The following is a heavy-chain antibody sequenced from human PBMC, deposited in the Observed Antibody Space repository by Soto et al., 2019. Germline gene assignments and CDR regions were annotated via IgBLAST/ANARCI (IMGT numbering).Heavy chain of an antibody. V-gene: IGHV4-59*01. CDR3: ARGSGWYPFDY. J-gene: IGHJ4*01. CDR1: GGSISSYY. D-gene: IGHD6-19*01. CDR2: VCYSGST. Sequence: PSETLSLTCTVSGGSISSYYWSWIRQPPGKGLEWIGYVCYSGSTNYNPSLKSRVTISVDTSKNQFSLKLSSVTAADTAVYYCARGSGWYPFDYWGHGALVTVSS.